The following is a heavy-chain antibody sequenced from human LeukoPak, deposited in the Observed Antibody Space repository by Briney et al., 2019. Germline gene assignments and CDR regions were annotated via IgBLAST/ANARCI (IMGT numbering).Heavy chain of an antibody. Sequence: GGSLRLSCAASGFTISSNYMIWVRQAPGKGLEWVSVIYSGGDTYYADSVKGRFTISRDNSKNTVYLQVNSLRAEDTAVYYCARRSTVTRDVDIWGQGTMVTVSS. CDR1: GFTISSNY. D-gene: IGHD4-17*01. CDR2: IYSGGDT. J-gene: IGHJ3*02. V-gene: IGHV3-66*04. CDR3: ARRSTVTRDVDI.